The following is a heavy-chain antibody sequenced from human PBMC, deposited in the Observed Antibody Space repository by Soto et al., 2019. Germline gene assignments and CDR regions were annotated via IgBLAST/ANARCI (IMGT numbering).Heavy chain of an antibody. Sequence: SVKVSFKASGFSFTSSAVQWVRQARGQRLEWIGWIVVGSGNTNYAQKFQERVTITRDMSTSTAYMELSSLRSEDTAVYYCAADVTIFGVVIPSTDYWGQGTLVTVSS. V-gene: IGHV1-58*01. J-gene: IGHJ4*02. CDR1: GFSFTSSA. CDR3: AADVTIFGVVIPSTDY. D-gene: IGHD3-3*01. CDR2: IVVGSGNT.